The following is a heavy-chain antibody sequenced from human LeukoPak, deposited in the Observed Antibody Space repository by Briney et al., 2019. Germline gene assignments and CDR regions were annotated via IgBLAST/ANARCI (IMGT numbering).Heavy chain of an antibody. CDR2: INPSGGST. D-gene: IGHD3-22*01. V-gene: IGHV1-46*01. J-gene: IGHJ5*02. CDR1: GYTFTSYY. CDR3: ARGGPLYYYDSSGPTRWFDP. Sequence: GASVKVSCKASGYTFTSYYMHWVRQAPGQGLEWMGIINPSGGSTSYAQKFQGRVTMTRDTSTSTVYMELSSLRSEDTAVYYCARGGPLYYYDSSGPTRWFDPWGQGTLVTVSS.